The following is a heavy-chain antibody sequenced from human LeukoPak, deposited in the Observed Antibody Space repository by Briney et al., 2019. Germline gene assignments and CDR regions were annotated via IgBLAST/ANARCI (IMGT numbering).Heavy chain of an antibody. CDR3: AKSNAAMTTVTPFDY. CDR2: IIPILGIA. J-gene: IGHJ4*02. D-gene: IGHD4-17*01. CDR1: GGTFSSYA. Sequence: SVKVSCKASGGTFSSYAISWVRQAPGQGLEWMGRIIPILGIANYAQKFQGRVTITADKSTSTAYMELNSLRAEDTAVYYCAKSNAAMTTVTPFDYWGQGTLVTVSS. V-gene: IGHV1-69*04.